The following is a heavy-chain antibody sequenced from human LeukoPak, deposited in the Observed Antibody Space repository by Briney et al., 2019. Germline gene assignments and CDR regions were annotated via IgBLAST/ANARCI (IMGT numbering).Heavy chain of an antibody. D-gene: IGHD5-24*01. CDR1: GFTFDDYA. CDR2: VYSGGST. Sequence: GGSLRLSCAASGFTFDDYAMHWVRQAPGKGLEWVSVVYSGGSTYYADSVKGRFTISRDNSKNTLYLQMNSLRAEDTAVYYCARDWGDGYNYFDYWGQGTLVTVSS. CDR3: ARDWGDGYNYFDY. J-gene: IGHJ4*02. V-gene: IGHV3-66*01.